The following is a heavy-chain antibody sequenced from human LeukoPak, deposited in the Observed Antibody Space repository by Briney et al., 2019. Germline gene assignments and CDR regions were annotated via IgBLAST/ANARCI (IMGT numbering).Heavy chain of an antibody. CDR1: GFTVSSNY. CDR2: IYSGGST. Sequence: GGSLRLSCAASGFTVSSNYMSWVRQAPGKGLEWVSVIYSGGSTYYADSVKGRFTISRDNSKNTLYLQMNSLRAEDTAVYYCARDLNAGKEGGDWFDPWGQGTLVTVSS. J-gene: IGHJ5*02. V-gene: IGHV3-66*01. D-gene: IGHD2-8*01. CDR3: ARDLNAGKEGGDWFDP.